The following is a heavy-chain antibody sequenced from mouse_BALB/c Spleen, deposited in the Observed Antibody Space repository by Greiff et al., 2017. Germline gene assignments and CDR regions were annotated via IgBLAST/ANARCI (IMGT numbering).Heavy chain of an antibody. Sequence: VKLVESGPGLVAPSQSLSITCTVPGFPLTSYGVHWVRQPPGKGLEWLGVIWAGGSTNYNSALMSRLSISKDNSKSQVFLKMNSLQTDDTAMYYCARGSLFDYWGQGTTLTVSS. CDR1: GFPLTSYG. J-gene: IGHJ2*01. D-gene: IGHD6-1*01. CDR3: ARGSLFDY. V-gene: IGHV2-9*02. CDR2: IWAGGST.